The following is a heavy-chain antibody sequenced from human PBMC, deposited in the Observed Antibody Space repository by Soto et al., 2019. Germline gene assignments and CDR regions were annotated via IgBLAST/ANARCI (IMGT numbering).Heavy chain of an antibody. Sequence: GGSLRLSCAASGFTVSSNYMSWVRQAPGKGLEWVSVIYSCGSTYYADSGKGRFTISRDNSKNTLYLQMNSLRAEDTAVYYCARALNGPPYYYYMDVWGKGTTVTVSS. J-gene: IGHJ6*03. D-gene: IGHD3-16*01. CDR1: GFTVSSNY. CDR3: ARALNGPPYYYYMDV. V-gene: IGHV3-66*03. CDR2: IYSCGST.